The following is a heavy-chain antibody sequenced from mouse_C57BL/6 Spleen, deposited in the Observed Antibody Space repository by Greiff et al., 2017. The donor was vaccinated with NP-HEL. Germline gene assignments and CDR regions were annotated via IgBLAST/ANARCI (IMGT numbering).Heavy chain of an antibody. CDR3: EREYDYDSAGLAY. D-gene: IGHD2-4*01. CDR2: IYPRDGST. J-gene: IGHJ3*01. CDR1: GYTFTSYD. V-gene: IGHV1-85*01. Sequence: VQLQQSGPELVKPGASVKLSCKASGYTFTSYDINWVKQRPGQGLEWIGWIYPRDGSTKYNEKFKGKATLTVDTSSSTAYMELHSLPSEDSAVYFCEREYDYDSAGLAYWGQGTLVTVSA.